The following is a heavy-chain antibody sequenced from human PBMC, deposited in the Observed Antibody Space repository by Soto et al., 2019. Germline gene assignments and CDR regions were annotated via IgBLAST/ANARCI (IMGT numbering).Heavy chain of an antibody. CDR2: IWYDGSNK. D-gene: IGHD2-15*01. Sequence: PGGSLRLACAASGFTFSSYGMHWVRQAPGKGLEWVAVIWYDGSNKYYADSVKGRFTISRDNSKNTLYPQMNSLRAEDTAVYYCARDTRYCSGGSCYFDYWGQGT. CDR1: GFTFSSYG. CDR3: ARDTRYCSGGSCYFDY. V-gene: IGHV3-33*01. J-gene: IGHJ4*02.